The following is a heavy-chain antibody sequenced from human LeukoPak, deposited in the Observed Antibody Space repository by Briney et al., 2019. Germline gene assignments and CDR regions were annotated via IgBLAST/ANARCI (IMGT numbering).Heavy chain of an antibody. CDR1: GFTFSKFA. CDR2: VSYDGSYK. Sequence: GGSLRLSCAAAGFTFSKFAMHWVRQAPGKGLEWVAVVSYDGSYKYYADSVKGRFTISRDNSKNTLYLQMNSLRAEDTAVYYCARILDSAWGELGYWGQGTLVTVSS. V-gene: IGHV3-30*04. D-gene: IGHD6-19*01. CDR3: ARILDSAWGELGY. J-gene: IGHJ4*02.